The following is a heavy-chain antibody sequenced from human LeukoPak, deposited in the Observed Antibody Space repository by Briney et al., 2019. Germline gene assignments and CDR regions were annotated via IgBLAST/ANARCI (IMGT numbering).Heavy chain of an antibody. V-gene: IGHV3-66*01. CDR2: IYSGGST. D-gene: IGHD3-22*01. J-gene: IGHJ3*02. CDR3: ASTDYDSSGYSGDAFDI. CDR1: GFTFSSNY. Sequence: PGGSLRLSCAASGFTFSSNYMSWVRQAPGKGLEWVSVIYSGGSTYYADSVKGRFTISRDNSKNTLYLQMNSLRAEDTAVYYCASTDYDSSGYSGDAFDIWGQGTMVTVSS.